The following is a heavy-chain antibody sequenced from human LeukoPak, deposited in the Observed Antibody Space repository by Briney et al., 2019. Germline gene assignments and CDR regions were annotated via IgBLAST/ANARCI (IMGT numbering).Heavy chain of an antibody. CDR2: ISYDGSNK. CDR3: ARADYYGSGSYYNPPFY. D-gene: IGHD3-10*01. V-gene: IGHV3-30-3*01. CDR1: GFTFSSYA. Sequence: GGSLRLSCAASGFTFSSYAMHWVRQAPGKGLEWVAVISYDGSNKYYADSVKGRFTISRDNAKNSLYLQMNSLRAEDTAVYYCARADYYGSGSYYNPPFYWGQGTLVTVSS. J-gene: IGHJ4*02.